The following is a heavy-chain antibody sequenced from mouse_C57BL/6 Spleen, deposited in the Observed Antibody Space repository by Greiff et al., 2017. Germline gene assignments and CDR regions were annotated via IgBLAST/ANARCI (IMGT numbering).Heavy chain of an antibody. CDR1: GYTFTDYY. V-gene: IGHV1-26*01. CDR3: ARYNYYAMDY. CDR2: INPNTGGT. Sequence: VQLHQSGPELVKPGASVKISCKASGYTFTDYYMNWVKQSHGKSLEWIGDINPNTGGTSYNQKFKGKATLTVDNSSSTAYMELRSLTSEDSAVYYCARYNYYAMDYWGQGTSVTVSS. J-gene: IGHJ4*01.